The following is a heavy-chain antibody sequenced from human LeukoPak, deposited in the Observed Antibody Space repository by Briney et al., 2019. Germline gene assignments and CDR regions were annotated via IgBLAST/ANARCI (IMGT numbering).Heavy chain of an antibody. CDR3: AKDLTTVATPYYYYYMDV. Sequence: GGSLRLSCAASGFTVSTNYMNWVRQAPGKGLEWVSSIGISSSHTFYADSVKGRFTISRDNAENSVYLQMNSLRAEDTAVYYCAKDLTTVATPYYYYYMDVWGKGTTVTVSS. J-gene: IGHJ6*03. CDR1: GFTVSTNY. CDR2: IGISSSHT. V-gene: IGHV3-21*01. D-gene: IGHD4-23*01.